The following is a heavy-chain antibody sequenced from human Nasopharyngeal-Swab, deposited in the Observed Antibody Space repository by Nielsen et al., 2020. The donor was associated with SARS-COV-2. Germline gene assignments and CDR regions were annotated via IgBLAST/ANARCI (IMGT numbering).Heavy chain of an antibody. CDR3: AKDIGIAARPFYFDY. CDR2: ISWNSGSI. CDR1: GFTFDDYA. V-gene: IGHV3-9*01. J-gene: IGHJ4*02. D-gene: IGHD6-6*01. Sequence: SLKISCAASGFTFDDYAMHWVRQAPGTGLEWVSGISWNSGSIGYADSVKGRFTISRDNAKHSLYLQMHSLRAEDTALYYCAKDIGIAARPFYFDYWGQGTLVTVSS.